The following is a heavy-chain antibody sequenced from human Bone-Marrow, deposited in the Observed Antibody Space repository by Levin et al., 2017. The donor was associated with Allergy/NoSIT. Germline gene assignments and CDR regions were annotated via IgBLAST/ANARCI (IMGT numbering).Heavy chain of an antibody. CDR2: FYSAGSA. CDR1: GFDVSRPY. D-gene: IGHD5-12*01. CDR3: AKNSAYDLDS. V-gene: IGHV3-53*01. J-gene: IGHJ4*02. Sequence: GESLKISCAASGFDVSRPYMTWVRQAPGKGLEWVAGFYSAGSAHYADSVKGRFTISRDNSKNTIFLQMNRLRAEDTAMYYCAKNSAYDLDSWGQGTLVTVSS.